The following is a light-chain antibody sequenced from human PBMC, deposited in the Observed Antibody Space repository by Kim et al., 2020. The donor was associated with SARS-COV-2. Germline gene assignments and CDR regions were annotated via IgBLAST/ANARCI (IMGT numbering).Light chain of an antibody. CDR2: DKN. Sequence: SSELTQDPAMSAALGQTVRITCQGDSLRAYYATWYQQKSGQAPLLVIYDKNKRPSGIPDRFSGSSSGSTASLTITGAQAEDEADYYCNSRDSSSADHVLFGGGTQLTVL. CDR3: NSRDSSSADHVL. V-gene: IGLV3-19*01. J-gene: IGLJ2*01. CDR1: SLRAYY.